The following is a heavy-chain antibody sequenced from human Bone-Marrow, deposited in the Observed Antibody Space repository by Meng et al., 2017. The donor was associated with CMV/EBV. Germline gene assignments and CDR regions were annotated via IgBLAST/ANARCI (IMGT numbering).Heavy chain of an antibody. V-gene: IGHV4-34*01. CDR3: ARGSGFRSGSDYGG. CDR2: INHSGST. J-gene: IGHJ4*02. Sequence: SQTLSLTCAVYGGSFSGYYWSWIRQPPGKGLEWIGEINHSGSTNYNPSLKSRVAISVDTSKNQFSLKLSSVTAADTAVYYCARGSGFRSGSDYGGWGQGTLVTVSS. D-gene: IGHD1-26*01. CDR1: GGSFSGYY.